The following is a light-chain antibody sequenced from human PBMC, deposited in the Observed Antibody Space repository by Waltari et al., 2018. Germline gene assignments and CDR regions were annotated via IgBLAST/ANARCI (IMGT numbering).Light chain of an antibody. CDR2: DAS. J-gene: IGKJ2*01. CDR3: QQRSNWPYT. V-gene: IGKV3-11*01. CDR1: QTVRSY. Sequence: EIVLTQSPAPLSWSPGERATLSCRASQTVRSYLAWYQQKPGQAPRRLIFDASSSAPGIPAKFSGSGSGTDFTLTVSNLEPEDFAVYYCQQRSNWPYTFGQGTRVEIK.